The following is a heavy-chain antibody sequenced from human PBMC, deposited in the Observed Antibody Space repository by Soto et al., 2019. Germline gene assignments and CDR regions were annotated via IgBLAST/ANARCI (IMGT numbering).Heavy chain of an antibody. CDR3: ARPEQPHVGYDVFDI. V-gene: IGHV5-51*01. D-gene: IGHD6-13*01. J-gene: IGHJ3*02. Sequence: GESLKSSCKGSGYSFTSYWIGWVRQMPGKGLEWMGIIYPGDSDTRYSPSFQGQVTISADKSISTAYLQWSSLKASDTAMYYCARPEQPHVGYDVFDIPGPMTLGTLS. CDR2: IYPGDSDT. CDR1: GYSFTSYW.